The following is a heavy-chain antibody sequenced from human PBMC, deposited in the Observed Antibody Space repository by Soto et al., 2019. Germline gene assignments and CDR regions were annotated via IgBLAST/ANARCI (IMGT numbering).Heavy chain of an antibody. J-gene: IGHJ6*02. D-gene: IGHD1-7*01. CDR1: GYSSTSYW. CDR2: IDPSDSYT. V-gene: IGHV5-10-1*01. CDR3: ARPGEAGTAYYYYGMDV. Sequence: GESLKISCKGSGYSSTSYWISWVRQMPGKGLEWMGRIDPSDSYTNYSPSFQGHVTISADKSISTAYLQWSSLKASDTAMYYCARPGEAGTAYYYYGMDVWGQGTTVTVSS.